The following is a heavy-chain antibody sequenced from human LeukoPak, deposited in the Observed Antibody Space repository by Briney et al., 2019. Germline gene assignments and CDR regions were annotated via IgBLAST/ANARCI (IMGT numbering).Heavy chain of an antibody. Sequence: PSETLSLTCAVYSGSFSGYYWSWIPQPPGKGLEWIGEINHSGSTNYNPSLKSRVTISVDTSKNQFSLKLSSVTAADTAVYYCARDQNWAIDYWGQGTLVTVSS. J-gene: IGHJ4*02. V-gene: IGHV4-34*01. CDR2: INHSGST. CDR3: ARDQNWAIDY. D-gene: IGHD7-27*01. CDR1: SGSFSGYY.